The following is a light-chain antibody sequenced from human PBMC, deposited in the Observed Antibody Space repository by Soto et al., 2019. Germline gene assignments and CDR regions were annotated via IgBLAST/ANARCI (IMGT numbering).Light chain of an antibody. V-gene: IGKV3-20*01. Sequence: EIVLTQSPGTLSLSPGERATLSCRASQSVSSSYLAWYQQKPGQAPRLLISGASSRATGIPDRFSGSGSGTDFTLTISRLEPEDFAVYYCQQYGRSPRTCGQGTKVEIK. CDR1: QSVSSSY. J-gene: IGKJ1*01. CDR2: GAS. CDR3: QQYGRSPRT.